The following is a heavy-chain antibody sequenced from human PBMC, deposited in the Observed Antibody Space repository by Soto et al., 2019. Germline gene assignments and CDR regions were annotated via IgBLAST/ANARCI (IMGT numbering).Heavy chain of an antibody. CDR1: GFPFSSFA. Sequence: GGSLRLSCAASGFPFSSFAMHWVRQAPGKGLEWVALISFDGSNKPYGDSVRGRFTISRDNSKNTLNLQMNSLRAEDTAIYYCAKVRYCSGGSCLNDAFDIWGQGTMVTVSS. CDR3: AKVRYCSGGSCLNDAFDI. J-gene: IGHJ3*02. CDR2: ISFDGSNK. V-gene: IGHV3-30*18. D-gene: IGHD2-15*01.